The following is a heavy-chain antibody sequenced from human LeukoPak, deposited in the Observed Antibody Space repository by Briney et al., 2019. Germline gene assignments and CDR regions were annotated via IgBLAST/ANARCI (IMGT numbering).Heavy chain of an antibody. Sequence: SETLSLTCAVYGGSFSGCYWSWIRQPPGKGLEWIGEINHSGSTNYNPSLKSRVTISVDTSKNQFSLKLSSVTAADTAVYYCARRKEVFGVVIIWKISHYYMDVWGKGTTVTVSS. CDR1: GGSFSGCY. D-gene: IGHD3-3*01. J-gene: IGHJ6*03. CDR3: ARRKEVFGVVIIWKISHYYMDV. V-gene: IGHV4-34*01. CDR2: INHSGST.